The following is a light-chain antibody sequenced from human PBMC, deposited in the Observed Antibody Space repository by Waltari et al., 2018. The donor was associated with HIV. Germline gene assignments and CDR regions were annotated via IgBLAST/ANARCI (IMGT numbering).Light chain of an antibody. J-gene: IGKJ1*01. CDR3: QQYKSTPWM. CDR2: AAS. CDR1: QSISTW. V-gene: IGKV1-5*03. Sequence: TQTTQSPSTVPAYIGDRVTITCRASQSISTWLAWYQLKPGKVPKLLIHAASSLESGVSTRFSGSGSGTEVTLTINSLQPDDSATYFCQQYKSTPWMFGQGTKVEIK.